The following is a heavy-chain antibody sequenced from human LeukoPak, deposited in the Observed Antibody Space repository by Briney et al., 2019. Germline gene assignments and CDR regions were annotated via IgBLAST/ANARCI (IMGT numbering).Heavy chain of an antibody. CDR1: GFTVSSNY. CDR3: AKYSSGSLGYFQH. CDR2: IYSGGST. Sequence: GGSLRLSCAASGFTVSSNYMSWVRQAPGKGLEWVSVIYSGGSTYYADSVKGRFTISRDNSKNTLYLQMNSLRAEDTAVYYCAKYSSGSLGYFQHWGQGTLVTVSS. D-gene: IGHD3-22*01. J-gene: IGHJ1*01. V-gene: IGHV3-66*01.